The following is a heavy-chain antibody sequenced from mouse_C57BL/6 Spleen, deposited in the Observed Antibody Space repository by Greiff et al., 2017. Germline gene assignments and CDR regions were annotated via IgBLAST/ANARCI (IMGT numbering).Heavy chain of an antibody. Sequence: DVQLVESGGGLVQPGGSLSLSCAASGFTFTDYYMSWVRQPPGKALEWLGFIRNKANGYTTEYSASVKGRFTISRDNSQSILYLQMKALGAKDSATYYCASLDGYYDAMDYWGQGTSVTVSS. J-gene: IGHJ4*01. CDR2: IRNKANGYTT. CDR1: GFTFTDYY. CDR3: ASLDGYYDAMDY. D-gene: IGHD2-3*01. V-gene: IGHV7-3*01.